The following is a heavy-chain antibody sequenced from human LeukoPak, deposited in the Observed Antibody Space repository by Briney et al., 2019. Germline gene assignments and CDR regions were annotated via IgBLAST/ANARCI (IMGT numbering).Heavy chain of an antibody. CDR3: ARDRRCDY. Sequence: GGSLRLSCAASGFTFSSYNMNWVRKAPGQGLEWVSSISSSSSYIYYADSVKGRFTISRDNSKNTVYLQMNSLRAEDTAVYYCARDRRCDYWGQGTLVTVSS. CDR1: GFTFSSYN. D-gene: IGHD5-24*01. V-gene: IGHV3-21*01. CDR2: ISSSSSYI. J-gene: IGHJ4*02.